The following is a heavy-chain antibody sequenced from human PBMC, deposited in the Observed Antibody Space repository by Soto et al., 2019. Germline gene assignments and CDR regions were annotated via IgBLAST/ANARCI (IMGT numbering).Heavy chain of an antibody. CDR3: ARDRFGSWTFDY. D-gene: IGHD6-13*01. CDR2: INPTDEST. Sequence: QVQLVQSGAEVREPGASVKVSCKASGYNFASNHMHWVRQIPGQGLEWMGIINPTDESTSYAQKFRGRVTLSRDTPTNTDYMELSSLTSEDTAVYYCARDRFGSWTFDYWGQGTLVSVSS. V-gene: IGHV1-46*01. CDR1: GYNFASNH. J-gene: IGHJ4*02.